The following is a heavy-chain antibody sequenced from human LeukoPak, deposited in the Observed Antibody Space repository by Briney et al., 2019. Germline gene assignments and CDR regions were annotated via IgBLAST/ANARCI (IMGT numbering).Heavy chain of an antibody. CDR2: IDYSGSGA. Sequence: PGGALRLSPAACRITVSTHAMTWVRQAPGTGLEWVSSIDYSGSGAFYADSVEGRFTISRDNSKDTLYLQMNNLGVENTARYYCAKEEYDSGWYKWFGPWGQGTLVTVSS. CDR1: RITVSTHA. V-gene: IGHV3-23*01. J-gene: IGHJ5*02. D-gene: IGHD6-19*01. CDR3: AKEEYDSGWYKWFGP.